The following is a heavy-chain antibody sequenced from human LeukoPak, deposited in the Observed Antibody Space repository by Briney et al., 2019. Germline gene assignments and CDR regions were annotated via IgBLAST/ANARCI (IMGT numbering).Heavy chain of an antibody. CDR1: GFTFSTYT. V-gene: IGHV3-48*04. Sequence: PGGSLRLSCAASGFTFSTYTMNWARQAPGKGLEWLSYISSSSTTIYYADSVKGRFTISRDNAKNSLYLQMNSLRAEDTAVYYCARGPWDYWGLGTLVTVSS. CDR2: ISSSSTTI. CDR3: ARGPWDY. J-gene: IGHJ4*01.